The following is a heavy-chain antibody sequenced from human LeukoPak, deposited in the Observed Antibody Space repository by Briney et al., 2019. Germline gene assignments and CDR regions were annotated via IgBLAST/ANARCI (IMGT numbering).Heavy chain of an antibody. V-gene: IGHV4-59*01. CDR3: VREPLSSGYDYYYGMDV. CDR2: IYYSGST. J-gene: IGHJ6*02. D-gene: IGHD5-12*01. CDR1: GGSIGTYY. Sequence: PSETLSLTCTVSGGSIGTYYWGWIRQPPGKGLEWIGYIYYSGSTNYNPSLKSRVTIFVDTSKNQFSLKLSSVTAADTAVYYCVREPLSSGYDYYYGMDVWGQGTTVTVSS.